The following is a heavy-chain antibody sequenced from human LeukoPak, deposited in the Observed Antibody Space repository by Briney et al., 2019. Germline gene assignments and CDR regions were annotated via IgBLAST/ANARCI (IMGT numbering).Heavy chain of an antibody. D-gene: IGHD3-10*01. CDR1: GFTVSSNY. Sequence: PGGSLRLSCAASGFTVSSNYMSWVRQAPGKGLEWVSYISSSSSTIYYADSVKGRFTISRDNAKNSLYLQMNSLRAEDTAVYYCARDGLLWFGELLRIPFDYWGQGTLVTVSS. J-gene: IGHJ4*02. V-gene: IGHV3-48*01. CDR3: ARDGLLWFGELLRIPFDY. CDR2: ISSSSSTI.